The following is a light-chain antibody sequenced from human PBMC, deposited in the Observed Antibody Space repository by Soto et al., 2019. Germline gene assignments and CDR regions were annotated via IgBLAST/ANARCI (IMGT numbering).Light chain of an antibody. CDR2: GAS. CDR3: QQLNNYPRT. V-gene: IGKV3D-15*01. Sequence: EIVMTQSPATLSVSPGERATLSCRASQSVSSNFAWYQQTPGQAPRLIIYGASSRATGTPARFSGSGSGTEFILTISRLQPEDFATYYCQQLNNYPRTFGQGTKVDI. CDR1: QSVSSN. J-gene: IGKJ1*01.